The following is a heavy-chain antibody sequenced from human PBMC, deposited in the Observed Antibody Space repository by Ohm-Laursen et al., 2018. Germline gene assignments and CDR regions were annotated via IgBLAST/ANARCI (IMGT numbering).Heavy chain of an antibody. CDR1: GFTFSSYD. J-gene: IGHJ4*02. D-gene: IGHD3-10*01. CDR3: ACFGEQGY. CDR2: IGTAGDT. V-gene: IGHV3-13*01. Sequence: GSLRLSCTASGFTFSSYDMHWVRQATGKGLEWVSAIGTAGDTYYPGSVKGRFTNSRENAKNSLYLQMNSLRAGDTAVYYCACFGEQGYWGQGTLVTVSS.